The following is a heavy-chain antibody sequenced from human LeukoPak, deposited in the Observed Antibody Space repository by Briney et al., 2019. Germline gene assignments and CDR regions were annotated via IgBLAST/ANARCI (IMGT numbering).Heavy chain of an antibody. CDR1: GGSISSYY. CDR2: IYYSGST. J-gene: IGHJ6*02. Sequence: PSETLSLTCTVSGGSISSYYWSWIRQPPGKGLEWIGYIYYSGSTNYNPSLKSRVTIPVDTSKNQFSLKLSSVTAADTAVYYCARHAYYDFWSGYYSSYYYYYGMDVWGQGTTVTVSS. V-gene: IGHV4-59*08. CDR3: ARHAYYDFWSGYYSSYYYYYGMDV. D-gene: IGHD3-3*01.